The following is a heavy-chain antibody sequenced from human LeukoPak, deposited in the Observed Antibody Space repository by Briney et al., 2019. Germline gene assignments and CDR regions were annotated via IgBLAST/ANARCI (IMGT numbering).Heavy chain of an antibody. J-gene: IGHJ6*03. CDR2: INPNSGGT. CDR1: GYTFTSYG. Sequence: ASVKVSCKASGYTFTSYGISWVRQAPGQGLEWMGWINPNSGGTNYAQKFQGRVTMTRDTSISTAYMELSRLRSEDTAVYYCARGVRRLLSPYYMDVWGKGTTVTVSS. CDR3: ARGVRRLLSPYYMDV. V-gene: IGHV1-2*02. D-gene: IGHD3-16*02.